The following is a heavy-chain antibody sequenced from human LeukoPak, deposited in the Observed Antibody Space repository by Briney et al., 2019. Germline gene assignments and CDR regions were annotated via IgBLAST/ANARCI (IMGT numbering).Heavy chain of an antibody. Sequence: AGGSLRLSCTVSGFTVSSNSMSWVRQAPGKGLEWVSFIYSDNTHYSDSVKGRFTVSRDNSKNTPYLQMNSLRAEDTAVYYCARRAGAYSRPYDYWGQGTLVTVSS. CDR3: ARRAGAYSRPYDY. CDR2: IYSDNT. D-gene: IGHD4/OR15-4a*01. J-gene: IGHJ4*02. V-gene: IGHV3-53*01. CDR1: GFTVSSNS.